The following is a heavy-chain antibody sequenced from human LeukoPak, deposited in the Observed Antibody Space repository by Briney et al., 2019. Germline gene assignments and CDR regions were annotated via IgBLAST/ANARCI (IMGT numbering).Heavy chain of an antibody. CDR2: ISDKTYGGTT. V-gene: IGHV3-49*04. CDR1: GFTFGDYA. J-gene: IGHJ5*02. D-gene: IGHD2-2*01. CDR3: TRDRGYCSSTSCYAWFDP. Sequence: GGSLRLSCTASGFTFGDYAMSWVRQAPGKGLAWVGFISDKTYGGTTEYAASVKGRFTISRDDSRSIAYLQMNGLKTEDTAVYYCTRDRGYCSSTSCYAWFDPWGQGTLVTVSS.